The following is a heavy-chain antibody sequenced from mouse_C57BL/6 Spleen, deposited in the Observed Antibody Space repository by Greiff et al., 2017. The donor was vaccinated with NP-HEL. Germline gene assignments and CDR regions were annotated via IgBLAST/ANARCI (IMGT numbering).Heavy chain of an antibody. CDR1: GYTFTSYW. Sequence: QVHVKQSGAELVRPGSSVKLSCKASGYTFTSYWMHWVKQRPIQGLEWIGNIDPSDSETHYNQKFKDKATLTVDKSSSTAYMQLSSLTSEDSAVYYCARGGNYDYFAYWGQGTLVTVSA. D-gene: IGHD2-4*01. CDR3: ARGGNYDYFAY. J-gene: IGHJ3*01. V-gene: IGHV1-52*01. CDR2: IDPSDSET.